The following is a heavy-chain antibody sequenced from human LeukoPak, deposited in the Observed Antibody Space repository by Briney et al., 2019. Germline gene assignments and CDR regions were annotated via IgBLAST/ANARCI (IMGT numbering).Heavy chain of an antibody. CDR2: INHSGST. CDR3: ASMVRGKKVYFDY. CDR1: GGSFSGYY. V-gene: IGHV4-34*01. Sequence: SETLSLTCAVYGGSFSGYYWSWIRQPPGKGLEWIGEINHSGSTNYNPSLKSRVTISVDTSKNQFSLKLSSVTAADTAVYYCASMVRGKKVYFDYWGQGTLVTVSS. J-gene: IGHJ4*02. D-gene: IGHD3-10*01.